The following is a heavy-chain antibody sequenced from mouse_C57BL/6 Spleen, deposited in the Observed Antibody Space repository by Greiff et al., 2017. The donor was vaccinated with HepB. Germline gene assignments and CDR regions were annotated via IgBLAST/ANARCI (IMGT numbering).Heavy chain of an antibody. V-gene: IGHV1-69*01. J-gene: IGHJ1*03. CDR2: IDPSDSYP. Sequence: QVQLQQPGAELVMPGASVKLSCKASGYTFTSYWMHWVKQRPGQGLEWIGEIDPSDSYPNYNQKFKGKSTLTVDKSSSTAYMQLSSLTSEDSAVYYCARSDFDVWGTGTTVTVSS. CDR3: ARSDFDV. CDR1: GYTFTSYW.